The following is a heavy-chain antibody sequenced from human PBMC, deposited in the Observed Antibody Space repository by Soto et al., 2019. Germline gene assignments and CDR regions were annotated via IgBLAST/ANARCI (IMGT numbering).Heavy chain of an antibody. CDR1: GYTFSTYG. CDR3: ARDWKGAEGFDP. V-gene: IGHV1-18*01. D-gene: IGHD1-1*01. CDR2: IGADNGDT. J-gene: IGHJ5*02. Sequence: QVLLVQSGAEVKKPGASVKVSCKASGYTFSTYGFSWVRQAPGQGLEWMGWIGADNGDTNYAQNFQGRVTMTTDTSTTTSYMELRSLTSDDTAVYFCARDWKGAEGFDPWGQGTLVTVSS.